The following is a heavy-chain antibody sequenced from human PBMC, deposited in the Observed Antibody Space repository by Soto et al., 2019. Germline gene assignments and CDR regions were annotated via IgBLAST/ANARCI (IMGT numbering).Heavy chain of an antibody. J-gene: IGHJ5*02. D-gene: IGHD3-16*02. V-gene: IGHV5-51*01. CDR1: GYIFTSYW. CDR3: ARLVIHMGKSHWFDP. CDR2: IYPGDSDT. Sequence: GESLKISCQCSGYIFTSYWIGWVRQMPGKGLEWMGIIYPGDSDTRYSPSFQGQVTISADKSISTAYLQWSSLKASDTAMYYCARLVIHMGKSHWFDPWGQGTLVTVSS.